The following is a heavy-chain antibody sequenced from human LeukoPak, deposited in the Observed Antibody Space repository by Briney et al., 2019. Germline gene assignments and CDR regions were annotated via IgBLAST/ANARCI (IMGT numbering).Heavy chain of an antibody. J-gene: IGHJ6*02. V-gene: IGHV1-46*01. D-gene: IGHD3-22*01. CDR3: ARDPTDSSHYYYLGMDV. CDR2: INPRGGST. CDR1: GYIFTSYY. Sequence: GASVKVSCKASGYIFTSYYMHWVRQAPGQGLEWMGIINPRGGSTSYAQKFQGRVTITRDTSTTTVYMELSSLRSEDTAVYYCARDPTDSSHYYYLGMDVWGQGTTVTVSS.